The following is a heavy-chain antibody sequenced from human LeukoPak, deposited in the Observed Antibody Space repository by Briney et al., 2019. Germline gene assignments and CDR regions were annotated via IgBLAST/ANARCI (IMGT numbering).Heavy chain of an antibody. Sequence: ASVKVSCKASGYTFTGYYMHWVRQAPGQGLEWMGWINPNSGGTNYAQKFQGRGTTTRDTSMSTAYMELSRLRSDDTAVYYCARTPWRIAAAGTYYYYYYMDVWGKGTTVTVSS. CDR1: GYTFTGYY. CDR3: ARTPWRIAAAGTYYYYYYMDV. D-gene: IGHD6-13*01. J-gene: IGHJ6*03. CDR2: INPNSGGT. V-gene: IGHV1-2*02.